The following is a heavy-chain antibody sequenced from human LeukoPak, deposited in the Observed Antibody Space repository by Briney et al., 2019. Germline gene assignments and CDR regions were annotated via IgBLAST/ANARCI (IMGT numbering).Heavy chain of an antibody. CDR1: GFTFTSYA. CDR3: ARGLRDGYNYPFGY. Sequence: PGGSLRLSCAASGFTFTSYAMTWVRQAPGMGLEWVSSISDSGGSTYYAASVKGRFTISRDNSKNTLYVQLNSLGAEDTAIYYCARGLRDGYNYPFGYWGQGTLVTVSS. CDR2: ISDSGGST. D-gene: IGHD5-24*01. J-gene: IGHJ4*02. V-gene: IGHV3-23*01.